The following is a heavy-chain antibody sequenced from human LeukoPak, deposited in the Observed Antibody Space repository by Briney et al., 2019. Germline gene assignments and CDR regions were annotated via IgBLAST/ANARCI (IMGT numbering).Heavy chain of an antibody. J-gene: IGHJ1*01. V-gene: IGHV3-30*18. CDR1: GFTFSSYG. Sequence: GRSLRLSCAASGFTFSSYGMHWVRQAPGKGLEWVAVISYDGSNKYYADSVKGRFTISRDNSKNTLYLQMNSLRAEDTAVYYCAKPQFVGYCSSTSCRQGDFQHWGQGTLVTVSS. CDR2: ISYDGSNK. D-gene: IGHD2-2*01. CDR3: AKPQFVGYCSSTSCRQGDFQH.